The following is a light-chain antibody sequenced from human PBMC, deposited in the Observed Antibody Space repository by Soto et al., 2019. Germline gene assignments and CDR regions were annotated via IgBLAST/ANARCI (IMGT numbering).Light chain of an antibody. Sequence: QSALTQPRSVSGSPGQSVTISCTGTSSDVGGYDYVSWYQQHPGKAPKLMIYDVNKRPSGVPDRFSGFKSGNTASLTISGLQADDEADYYCCSYAGSYTKVFGGGTKLTVL. J-gene: IGLJ2*01. CDR1: SSDVGGYDY. V-gene: IGLV2-11*01. CDR2: DVN. CDR3: CSYAGSYTKV.